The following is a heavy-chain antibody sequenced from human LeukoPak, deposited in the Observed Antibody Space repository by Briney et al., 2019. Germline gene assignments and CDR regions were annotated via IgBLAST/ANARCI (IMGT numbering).Heavy chain of an antibody. V-gene: IGHV3-21*01. D-gene: IGHD4-17*01. Sequence: GRSLRLSCAASGFTFDDYAMHWVRQAPGKGLEWVSSISSSSSYIYYADSVKGRFTISRDNAKNSLYLQMNSLRAEDTAVYYCASPKRLYGDYIFDYWGQGTLVTVSS. J-gene: IGHJ4*02. CDR2: ISSSSSYI. CDR3: ASPKRLYGDYIFDY. CDR1: GFTFDDYA.